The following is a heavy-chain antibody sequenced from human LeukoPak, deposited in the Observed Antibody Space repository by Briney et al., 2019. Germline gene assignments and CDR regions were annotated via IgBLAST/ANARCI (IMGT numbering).Heavy chain of an antibody. CDR3: ARIGRTAVSSLDY. CDR2: INHSGST. D-gene: IGHD2-2*01. J-gene: IGHJ4*02. Sequence: PSETLSLTCAVYGGSFSGYYWGWIRQPPGKGLEWIGEINHSGSTNYNPSLKSRVTISVDTSKNQFSLKLSSVTAADTAVYYCARIGRTAVSSLDYWGQGTLVTVSS. V-gene: IGHV4-34*01. CDR1: GGSFSGYY.